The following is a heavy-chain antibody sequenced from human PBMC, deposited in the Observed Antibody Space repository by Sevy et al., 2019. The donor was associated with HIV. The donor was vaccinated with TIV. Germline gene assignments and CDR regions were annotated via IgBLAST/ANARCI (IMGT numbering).Heavy chain of an antibody. Sequence: GGSLRLSCAASGFTFSSYAMSWVRQAPGKGLEWVSAISGSGGSTYYADSVKGRFTISRDNSKNTLNLQMNSLRAEDTAVYYCAKVSPRGYSDGPYFDYWGQGTLVTVSS. V-gene: IGHV3-23*01. CDR2: ISGSGGST. J-gene: IGHJ4*02. D-gene: IGHD5-18*01. CDR1: GFTFSSYA. CDR3: AKVSPRGYSDGPYFDY.